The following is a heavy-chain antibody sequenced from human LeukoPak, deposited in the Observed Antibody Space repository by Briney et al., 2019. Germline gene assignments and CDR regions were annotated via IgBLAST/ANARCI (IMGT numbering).Heavy chain of an antibody. CDR3: ARGGGGEYLDWFDF. CDR1: GYAFSDHD. V-gene: IGHV1-8*01. D-gene: IGHD4-17*01. Sequence: ASVKVSCKASGYAFSDHDVNWVRQAPGQGLEWMGWMNPNTGNTGYAQNLQGRVTMTRTNSITTAYMELSSLTSDDTAVYYCARGGGGEYLDWFDFWGQGTLVIVSS. J-gene: IGHJ5*01. CDR2: MNPNTGNT.